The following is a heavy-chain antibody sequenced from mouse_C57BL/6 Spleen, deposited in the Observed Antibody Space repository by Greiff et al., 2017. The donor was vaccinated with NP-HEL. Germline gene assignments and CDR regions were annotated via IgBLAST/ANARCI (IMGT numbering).Heavy chain of an antibody. CDR1: GFTFSDYG. V-gene: IGHV5-17*01. CDR2: ISSGSSTI. D-gene: IGHD6-1*01. CDR3: ARPLFDY. J-gene: IGHJ2*01. Sequence: EVKLEESGGGLVKPGGSLKLSCAASGFTFSDYGMHWVRQAPEKGLEWVAYISSGSSTIYYVDTVKGRFTISRDNAKNTLFLQMTSLRSEDTAMYYCARPLFDYWGQGTTLTVSS.